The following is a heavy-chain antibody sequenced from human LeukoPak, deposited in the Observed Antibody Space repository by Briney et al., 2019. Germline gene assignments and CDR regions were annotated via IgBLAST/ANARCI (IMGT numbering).Heavy chain of an antibody. V-gene: IGHV3-30*03. Sequence: GGSLRLSCAASGFTFSSYGMHWVRQAPGKGLEWVAVISYDGSNKYYADSVKGRFTISRDNSKNMVYLQMNSLRGDDTAVYYCAGVLRGAFDIWGQGKMVAVSS. CDR2: ISYDGSNK. CDR3: AGVLRGAFDI. J-gene: IGHJ3*02. CDR1: GFTFSSYG.